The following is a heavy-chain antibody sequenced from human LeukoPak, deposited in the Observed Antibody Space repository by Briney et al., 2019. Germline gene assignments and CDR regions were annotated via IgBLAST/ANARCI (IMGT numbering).Heavy chain of an antibody. D-gene: IGHD6-19*01. Sequence: SVKVSCKASGGTFSSYAIRWVRQAPGQGLEWMGGIIPIFGTANYAQKFQGRVTITADESTSTAYMELSSLRSEDTAVYYCARGGIYSSGSPLANRDWGQGTLVTVSS. J-gene: IGHJ4*02. CDR1: GGTFSSYA. CDR3: ARGGIYSSGSPLANRD. CDR2: IIPIFGTA. V-gene: IGHV1-69*13.